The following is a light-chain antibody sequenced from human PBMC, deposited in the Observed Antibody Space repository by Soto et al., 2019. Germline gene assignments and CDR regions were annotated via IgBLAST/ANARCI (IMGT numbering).Light chain of an antibody. J-gene: IGLJ3*02. V-gene: IGLV4-69*01. CDR1: SDYSSYA. Sequence: QLVLTQSPSASASLGASVKLTCALSSDYSSYAIAWHQQQPKKGPRYLMKLNSDGSHSKGDGIPDRFSGSSSGAERYLTISSLQSEDEADYYCQTWGTGIQVFGGGTKVTVL. CDR3: QTWGTGIQV. CDR2: LNSDGSH.